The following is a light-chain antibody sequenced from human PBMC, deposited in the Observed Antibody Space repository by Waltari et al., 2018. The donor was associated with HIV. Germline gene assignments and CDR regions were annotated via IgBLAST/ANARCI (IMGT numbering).Light chain of an antibody. CDR3: TSYAGSNNLI. Sequence: QSALPQPPSASGSPGQSVTISCTGTSSDVGAYNYVSWYQQHTGQAPKLMIYEVTKRPSGVPDRFSGSKSGNTASLTVSGLQAEDEADYYCTSYAGSNNLIFGGGTKLTVL. CDR1: SSDVGAYNY. V-gene: IGLV2-8*01. CDR2: EVT. J-gene: IGLJ2*01.